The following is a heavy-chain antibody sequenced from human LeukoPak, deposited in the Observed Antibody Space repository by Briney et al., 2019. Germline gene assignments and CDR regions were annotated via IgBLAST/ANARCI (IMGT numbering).Heavy chain of an antibody. J-gene: IGHJ6*02. D-gene: IGHD6-19*01. CDR1: GYTFTSNV. Sequence: ASVKVSCKASGYTFTSNVISWVRQAPGQGLEWMGWISAYNGNTNYAQKLQGRVTMTTDTSTSTAYMELRSLRYDDTAVYYCTSGWYEVYYGMDVWGQGTTVTVSS. CDR3: TSGWYEVYYGMDV. V-gene: IGHV1-18*01. CDR2: ISAYNGNT.